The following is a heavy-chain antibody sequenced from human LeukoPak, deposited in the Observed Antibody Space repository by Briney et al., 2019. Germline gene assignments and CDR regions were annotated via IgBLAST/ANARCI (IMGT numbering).Heavy chain of an antibody. CDR3: TTSGTPFEY. V-gene: IGHV3-15*01. J-gene: IGHJ4*02. CDR2: IKNKGDGGTT. Sequence: GGSLRLSCAASGFTFNKAWMSWVRLAPGKGLEWVGRIKNKGDGGTTDYAAPVKGRFTVSRDDSKSTLYLQMNSLKTEGTAVYYCTTSGTPFEYWGQGTLVTVSS. D-gene: IGHD3-10*01. CDR1: GFTFNKAW.